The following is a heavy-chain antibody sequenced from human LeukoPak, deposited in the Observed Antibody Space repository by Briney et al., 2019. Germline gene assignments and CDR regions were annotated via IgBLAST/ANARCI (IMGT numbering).Heavy chain of an antibody. V-gene: IGHV1-69*04. J-gene: IGHJ4*02. Sequence: ASVKVSCKASGGTFSSYAISWVRQAPGQGLEWMGRIIPILGIANYAQKFQGRVTITADKSTSTAYMELSSLRSEDTAVYYCARDSGTIAVAFFDYWGQGTLVTVSS. D-gene: IGHD6-19*01. CDR1: GGTFSSYA. CDR2: IIPILGIA. CDR3: ARDSGTIAVAFFDY.